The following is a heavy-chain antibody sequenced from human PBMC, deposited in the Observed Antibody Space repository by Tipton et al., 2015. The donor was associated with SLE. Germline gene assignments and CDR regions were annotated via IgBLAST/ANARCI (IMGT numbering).Heavy chain of an antibody. V-gene: IGHV4-59*08. D-gene: IGHD2-21*02. Sequence: LRLSCTVSGGSIGSYFWSWIRQPPGKGLEWIGHIYYTGSTRYNPSLKSRVTMSVDTSKNQVSLKLTSVTAADTAVYYCARGRVTWRGAIIGVDVWGQGTTVTVSS. CDR1: GGSIGSYF. CDR3: ARGRVTWRGAIIGVDV. CDR2: IYYTGST. J-gene: IGHJ6*02.